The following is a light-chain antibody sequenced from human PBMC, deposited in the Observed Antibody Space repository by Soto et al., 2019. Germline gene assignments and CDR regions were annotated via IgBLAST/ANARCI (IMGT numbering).Light chain of an antibody. V-gene: IGKV3-20*01. CDR3: QQYATSPIT. CDR2: GAS. J-gene: IGKJ5*01. CDR1: QSVGRNY. Sequence: KVLPQSPGTLSLSPGERATLSCRASQSVGRNYLAWFQQKSGQAPRLVIYGASSRAAGIPDRLSGSGSGTDFTLTISRLEPEDFAVYYCQQYATSPITFGQGTRLEIK.